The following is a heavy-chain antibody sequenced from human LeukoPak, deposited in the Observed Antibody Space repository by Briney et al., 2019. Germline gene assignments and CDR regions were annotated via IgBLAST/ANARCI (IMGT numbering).Heavy chain of an antibody. CDR2: IGYDGSNK. CDR1: GFTFSSYG. Sequence: PGGSLRLSCAASGFTFSSYGMHWVRQAPGKGLEWVAFIGYDGSNKYYADSVKGRFTISRDNSKNTLYLQMNSLRAEDTAVYYCATIQQLVHLFDIWGQGTMVTVSS. V-gene: IGHV3-30*02. D-gene: IGHD6-13*01. J-gene: IGHJ3*02. CDR3: ATIQQLVHLFDI.